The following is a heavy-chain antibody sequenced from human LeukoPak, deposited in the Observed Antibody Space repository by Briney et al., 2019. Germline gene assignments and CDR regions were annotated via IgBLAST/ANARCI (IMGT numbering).Heavy chain of an antibody. CDR1: GYSFTSYW. J-gene: IGHJ3*02. V-gene: IGHV5-51*01. Sequence: PGESLKISCKGSGYSFTSYWIGWVRQMPGKGLEWMGIIYPGDSDTRYSPSFQGQVTISADKSISTAYLQWSSLKASDTAMYYCGGGYCSSTSCPRDDFDIWGQGTMVTASS. D-gene: IGHD2-2*01. CDR3: GGGYCSSTSCPRDDFDI. CDR2: IYPGDSDT.